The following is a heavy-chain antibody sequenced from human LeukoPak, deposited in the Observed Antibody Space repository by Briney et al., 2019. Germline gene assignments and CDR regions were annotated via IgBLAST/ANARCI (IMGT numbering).Heavy chain of an antibody. CDR3: GRVPDYSGYPTIDY. V-gene: IGHV1-2*02. J-gene: IGHJ4*02. CDR2: VNSNSGGT. CDR1: GYTLTGYY. Sequence: GASVKVSCKASGYTLTGYYIHWVRQAPGQGLEWMGWVNSNSGGTTYAQKFLGRVTMTTDTSISTVYMEVSGLTFDDTAVYYCGRVPDYSGYPTIDYWGQGVLVTVSS. D-gene: IGHD5-12*01.